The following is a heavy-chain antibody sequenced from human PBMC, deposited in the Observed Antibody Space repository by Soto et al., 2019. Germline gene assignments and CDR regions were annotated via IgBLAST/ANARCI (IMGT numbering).Heavy chain of an antibody. CDR2: ISSSSSYI. CDR3: ARDPGIAVAGTEYAFDI. CDR1: GFTFSSYS. D-gene: IGHD6-19*01. Sequence: GGSLRLSCAASGFTFSSYSMNWVRQAPGKGLEWVSSISSSSSYIYYADSVKGRFTISRDNAKNSLYLQMNSLRAEDTAVYYCARDPGIAVAGTEYAFDIWGQGTMVTVSS. J-gene: IGHJ3*02. V-gene: IGHV3-21*01.